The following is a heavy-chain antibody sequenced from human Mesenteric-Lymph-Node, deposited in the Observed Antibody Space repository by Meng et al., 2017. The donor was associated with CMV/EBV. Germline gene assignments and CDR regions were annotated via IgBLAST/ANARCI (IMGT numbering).Heavy chain of an antibody. D-gene: IGHD3/OR15-3a*01. CDR2: INSDGSVT. Sequence: SGFHFTTYGMHWVRKAPGKGLGWVQRINSDGSVTDYAGSVKGRFTISRDNAKNTLYLQMDTLRAEDTAVYYCARGGGTGVEWYFDLWGRGTLVTVSS. V-gene: IGHV3-74*01. J-gene: IGHJ2*01. CDR1: GFHFTTYG. CDR3: ARGGGTGVEWYFDL.